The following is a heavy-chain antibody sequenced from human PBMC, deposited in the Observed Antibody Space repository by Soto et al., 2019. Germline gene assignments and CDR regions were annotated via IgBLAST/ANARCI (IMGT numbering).Heavy chain of an antibody. V-gene: IGHV1-69*04. Sequence: QLQLVQSGTELKKPGSSVKVSCKASGGSFSTYSITWVRQAPGQGPEWMGGIIPMLDITDYAQKFQGRVTITADKSTSTAYMELIRLTSEDTAVYYCAQDVGDLGQGTLVTVSS. CDR3: AQDVGD. CDR1: GGSFSTYS. J-gene: IGHJ1*01. D-gene: IGHD1-26*01. CDR2: IIPMLDIT.